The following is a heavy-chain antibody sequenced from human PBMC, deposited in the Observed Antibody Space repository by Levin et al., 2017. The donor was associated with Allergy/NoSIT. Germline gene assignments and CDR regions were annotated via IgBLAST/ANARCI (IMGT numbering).Heavy chain of an antibody. Sequence: SLKISCVASGFTFDDYVMHWVRQAPGKGLEWVSSISWNSASIDYADSVKGRFTISRDNAKNSLYLQMNSLRTEDTALSYCAKLDEEWLEWWPFDYWGQGTPVTVSS. CDR2: ISWNSASI. J-gene: IGHJ4*02. CDR3: AKLDEEWLEWWPFDY. V-gene: IGHV3-9*01. D-gene: IGHD6-19*01. CDR1: GFTFDDYV.